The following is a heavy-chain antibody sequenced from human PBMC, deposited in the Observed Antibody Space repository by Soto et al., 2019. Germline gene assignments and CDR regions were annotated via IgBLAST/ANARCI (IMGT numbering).Heavy chain of an antibody. J-gene: IGHJ4*02. V-gene: IGHV3-30*03. D-gene: IGHD3-22*01. CDR1: GFTFSSYG. CDR3: ARPRYDSTGTPFDH. CDR2: ISYDGGST. Sequence: GGSLRLSCAASGFTFSSYGMHWVRQAPGKGLEWVAVISYDGGSTDYADSVKGRFIISRDNAKNTLYLQMDSLRAEDTAVYYCARPRYDSTGTPFDHWGLGTLVTVSS.